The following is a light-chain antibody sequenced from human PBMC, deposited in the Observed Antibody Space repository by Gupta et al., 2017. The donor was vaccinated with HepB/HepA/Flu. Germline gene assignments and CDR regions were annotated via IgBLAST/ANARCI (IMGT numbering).Light chain of an antibody. J-gene: IGKJ2*01. CDR1: QSLVHSDGNIY. CDR2: KVS. V-gene: IGKV2-30*02. CDR3: MQVKHWPYT. Sequence: DVVMTQSPLSLPVTLGQPASLSCRSSQSLVHSDGNIYLNWFQQRPGQSPRRLMYKVSSRDSGVPDRFSGSGSGTDFTLKISRVESEDVGVYYCMQVKHWPYTFGQGTKLEIK.